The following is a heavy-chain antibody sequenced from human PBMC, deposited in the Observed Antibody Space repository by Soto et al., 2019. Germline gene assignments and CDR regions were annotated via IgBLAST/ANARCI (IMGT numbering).Heavy chain of an antibody. J-gene: IGHJ4*02. D-gene: IGHD3-3*01. CDR3: ARGGVSTRTFDY. CDR2: IYPSDSDT. CDR1: GYSFTNYY. Sequence: PGDSLKISCQVSGYSFTNYYIGWVRQMPGKGLELMGIIYPSDSDTRYRPSFQGQVTISADKSISSAYLQWSSLRASDTAMYYCARGGVSTRTFDYWGQGTPVTVSS. V-gene: IGHV5-51*01.